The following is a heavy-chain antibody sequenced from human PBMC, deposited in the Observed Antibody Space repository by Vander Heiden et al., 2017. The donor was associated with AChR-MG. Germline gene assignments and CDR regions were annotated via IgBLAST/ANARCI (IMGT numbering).Heavy chain of an antibody. CDR1: GGPISRSAHF. CDR2: IENGGTT. V-gene: IGHV4-39*01. D-gene: IGHD6-6*01. CDR3: ARPIAVVHWYFDL. J-gene: IGHJ2*01. Sequence: QLQLQESGPGLVKPSDTLSLTCSVSGGPISRSAHFWGGMRQTRGKGLEWIGTIENGGTTYYNPSLKSRVAISFDASTSQVSLKLTSVTAADTAVYFCARPIAVVHWYFDLWGRGTLVTVSS.